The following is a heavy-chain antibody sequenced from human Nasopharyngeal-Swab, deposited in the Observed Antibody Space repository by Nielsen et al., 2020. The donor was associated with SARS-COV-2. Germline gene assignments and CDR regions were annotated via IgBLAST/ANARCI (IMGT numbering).Heavy chain of an antibody. Sequence: ASVKVSCKASGYTFTSYGISWVRQAPGQGLEWMGWISAYNGNTNYAQKLQGKVTMTTDTSTSTAYLELRGLRSGDTAVYYCARKWSGDAFDIWGQGIMVTVSS. CDR3: ARKWSGDAFDI. CDR2: ISAYNGNT. V-gene: IGHV1-18*01. D-gene: IGHD3-10*02. CDR1: GYTFTSYG. J-gene: IGHJ3*02.